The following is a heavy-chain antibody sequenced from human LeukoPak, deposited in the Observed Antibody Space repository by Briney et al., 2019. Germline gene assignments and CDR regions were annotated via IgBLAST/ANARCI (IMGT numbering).Heavy chain of an antibody. CDR1: GFSLGGHW. CDR2: ISYDGSKT. V-gene: IGHV3-30*18. D-gene: IGHD1-26*01. J-gene: IGHJ4*02. Sequence: GGSLRLSCAASGFSLGGHWMSWVRQAPGKGLEWVAVISYDGSKTYYIDSVKGRFTVSRDSSKNTLYLQMNSLRVEDTAVYYCAKGAVISGNYYDRFDCWGQGTLVTVSS. CDR3: AKGAVISGNYYDRFDC.